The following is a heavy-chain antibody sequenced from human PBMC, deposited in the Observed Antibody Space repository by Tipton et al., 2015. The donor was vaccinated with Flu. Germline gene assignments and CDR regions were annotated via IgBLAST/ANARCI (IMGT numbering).Heavy chain of an antibody. CDR1: GDSITSYY. CDR2: IYYSGST. Sequence: TLSLTCTVSGDSITSYYWSWIRQPPGKGLEWIGYIYYSGSTNYNPSLKSRVTISVDTSKNQFSLKLSSVTAADTAVYYCARAGNGFWGGPLYNWFGPWGQGTLVTGSS. D-gene: IGHD3-3*01. J-gene: IGHJ5*02. V-gene: IGHV4-59*01. CDR3: ARAGNGFWGGPLYNWFGP.